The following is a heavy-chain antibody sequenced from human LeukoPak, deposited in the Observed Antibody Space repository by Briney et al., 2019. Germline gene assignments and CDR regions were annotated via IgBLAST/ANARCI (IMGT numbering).Heavy chain of an antibody. Sequence: ASVKVSCKASGYTFTGYYMHWVRQAPGRGLEWMGWINPNSGGTNYAQKFQGRVTMTRDTSISTAYMELSRLRSDDTAVYYCARVRSTYYPYYFDYWGQGTLVTVSS. CDR1: GYTFTGYY. V-gene: IGHV1-2*02. CDR2: INPNSGGT. D-gene: IGHD3-3*01. J-gene: IGHJ4*02. CDR3: ARVRSTYYPYYFDY.